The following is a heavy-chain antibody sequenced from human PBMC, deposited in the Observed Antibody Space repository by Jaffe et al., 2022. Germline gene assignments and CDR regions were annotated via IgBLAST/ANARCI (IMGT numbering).Heavy chain of an antibody. V-gene: IGHV4-34*01. Sequence: QVQLQQWGAGLLKPSETLSLTCAVYGGSFSGYYWSWIRQPPGKGLEWIGEINHSGSTNYNPSLKSRVTISVDTSKNQFSLKLSSVTAADTAVYYCARAMIGDDYGDYGPGWDYWGQGTLVTVSS. CDR2: INHSGST. D-gene: IGHD4-17*01. CDR1: GGSFSGYY. J-gene: IGHJ4*02. CDR3: ARAMIGDDYGDYGPGWDY.